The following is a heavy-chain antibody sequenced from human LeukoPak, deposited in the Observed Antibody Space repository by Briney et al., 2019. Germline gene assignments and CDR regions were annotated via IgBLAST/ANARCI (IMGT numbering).Heavy chain of an antibody. CDR2: IRYDGSNK. CDR3: ARTTEGYCSSTRCYGFDYYYYMDV. Sequence: PGGSLRLSCAASGFTFSSYGIHWVRQAPGKGLEWVAFIRYDGSNKYYTDSVKGRFTISRDNSKNTLYLHVNSLRPEDTAVYYCARTTEGYCSSTRCYGFDYYYYMDVWGKGTTVTISS. J-gene: IGHJ6*03. CDR1: GFTFSSYG. D-gene: IGHD2-2*01. V-gene: IGHV3-30*02.